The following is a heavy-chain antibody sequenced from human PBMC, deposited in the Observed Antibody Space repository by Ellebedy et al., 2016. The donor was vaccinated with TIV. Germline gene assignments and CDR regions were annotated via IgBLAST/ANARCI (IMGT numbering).Heavy chain of an antibody. CDR1: GFSFSSFW. D-gene: IGHD3-3*01. J-gene: IGHJ4*02. Sequence: GESLKISCAASGFSFSSFWMNWVRQAPGKGLEWVANIKPDGRDKYYVDSVKGRFTISRDNAKNTLYLQMNSLRVEDTAVYYCARDGNYERDYWGQGTLVTVSS. CDR3: ARDGNYERDY. V-gene: IGHV3-7*01. CDR2: IKPDGRDK.